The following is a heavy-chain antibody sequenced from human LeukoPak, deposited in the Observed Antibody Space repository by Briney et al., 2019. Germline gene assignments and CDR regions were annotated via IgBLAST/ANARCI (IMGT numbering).Heavy chain of an antibody. CDR3: ARSPGLADLDY. CDR2: VSTSGSS. Sequence: SETLSLTCSVSGGSINSNYWTWIRRPAGKGLEWIGRVSTSGSSNYNPSLKSRVTMSVDSSKNQFSLRLTSVTAADTALYYCARSPGLADLDYWGQGTLVIVSS. V-gene: IGHV4-4*07. CDR1: GGSINSNY. D-gene: IGHD3-3*02. J-gene: IGHJ4*02.